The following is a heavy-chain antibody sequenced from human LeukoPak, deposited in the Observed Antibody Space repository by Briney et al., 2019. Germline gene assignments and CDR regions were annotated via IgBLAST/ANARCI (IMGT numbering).Heavy chain of an antibody. V-gene: IGHV5-51*01. Sequence: AESLKIFCMGSGYSFTSYWSGWVRQMPRKVLVWMGIIYPGYSDTRYSPFFQVQVTISADKSISTAYLQWSSLKASDTAIYYCARRYGAGYSSSYYYYYMDVWGQGTTVTVSS. J-gene: IGHJ6*03. CDR1: GYSFTSYW. CDR2: IYPGYSDT. CDR3: ARRYGAGYSSSYYYYYMDV. D-gene: IGHD5-24*01.